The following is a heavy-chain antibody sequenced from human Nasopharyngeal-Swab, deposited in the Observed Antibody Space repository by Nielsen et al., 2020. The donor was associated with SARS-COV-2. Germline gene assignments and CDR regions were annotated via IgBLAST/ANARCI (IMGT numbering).Heavy chain of an antibody. D-gene: IGHD6-19*01. Sequence: GESLKISCAASGFTFSSYAMHWVRQAPGKGLEWVAVISYDGSNKNYADSVKGRFTISRDNSKNTLYLQMNSLRAEDTAVYYCAKDGYSSGWGYFDYWGQGTLVTVSS. J-gene: IGHJ4*02. V-gene: IGHV3-30*04. CDR2: ISYDGSNK. CDR3: AKDGYSSGWGYFDY. CDR1: GFTFSSYA.